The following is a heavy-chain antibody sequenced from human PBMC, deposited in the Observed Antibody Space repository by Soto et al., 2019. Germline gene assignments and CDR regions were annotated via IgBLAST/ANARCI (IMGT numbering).Heavy chain of an antibody. D-gene: IGHD3-10*01. CDR1: GFTFSSYG. J-gene: IGHJ4*02. CDR3: ATFSGTDGSGSYYLHY. CDR2: IWYDGSNK. V-gene: IGHV3-33*01. Sequence: QVQLVESGGGVVQPGRSLRLSCAASGFTFSSYGMHWVRQAPGKGLEWVAVIWYDGSNKYYADSVKGRFTISRDNSKNTLYLQMNSLRAEDTAVYYCATFSGTDGSGSYYLHYWGQGTLVTVSS.